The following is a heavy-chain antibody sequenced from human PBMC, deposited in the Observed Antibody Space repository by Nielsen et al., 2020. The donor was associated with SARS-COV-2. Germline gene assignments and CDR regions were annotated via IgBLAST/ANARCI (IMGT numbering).Heavy chain of an antibody. J-gene: IGHJ4*02. D-gene: IGHD6-13*01. V-gene: IGHV3-30*18. CDR3: AKDRDSSSWFFDY. Sequence: GGSLRLSCAASGFTFSSYGMHWVRQAPGKGLEWVAVISYDGSNKYYADSVKGRFTISRDNSKNTLYLQMNSLRAEDTAVYYCAKDRDSSSWFFDYWGQGTLVTVPS. CDR2: ISYDGSNK. CDR1: GFTFSSYG.